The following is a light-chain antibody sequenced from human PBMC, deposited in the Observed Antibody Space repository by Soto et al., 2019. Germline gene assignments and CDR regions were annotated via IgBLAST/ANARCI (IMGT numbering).Light chain of an antibody. V-gene: IGKV3-15*01. J-gene: IGKJ1*01. CDR1: QSVSSN. CDR3: QQRSNWPPT. Sequence: ERVMTQSPATLSVSPGEKVTLSCRASQSVSSNLAWYQQKPGQAPRLLIYGASTRATGIPARFRGSGSGTEFTLTISSLQSEDFAVYYCQQRSNWPPTFGQGTKVDIK. CDR2: GAS.